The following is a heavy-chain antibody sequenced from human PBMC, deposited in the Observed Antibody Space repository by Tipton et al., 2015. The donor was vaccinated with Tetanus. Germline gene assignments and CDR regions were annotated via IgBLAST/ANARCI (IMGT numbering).Heavy chain of an antibody. Sequence: QLVQSGAEVKKPGASVKVSCKASGYTFTGYYIYWVRQAPGQGLERMGWIDPNSGGTVYAQKFQGRVTMTRDTSISTAHMELRSLRSDDTAVYYCARDRGDYIYYGMDVWGPGTTVTVS. CDR1: GYTFTGYY. CDR2: IDPNSGGT. V-gene: IGHV1-2*02. J-gene: IGHJ6*02. D-gene: IGHD3-22*01. CDR3: ARDRGDYIYYGMDV.